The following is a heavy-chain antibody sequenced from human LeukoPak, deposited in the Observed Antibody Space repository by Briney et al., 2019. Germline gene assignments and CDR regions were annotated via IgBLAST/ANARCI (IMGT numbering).Heavy chain of an antibody. CDR3: ARLLDTAMADY. J-gene: IGHJ4*02. V-gene: IGHV3-53*01. D-gene: IGHD5-18*01. Sequence: GGSLRLSCAASGFTVSSNYMSWVRQAPGRGLEWVSVIYSGGSTYYADSVKGRFTISRDNSKNTLYLQMNSLRAEDTAVYYCARLLDTAMADYWGQGTLVTVSS. CDR1: GFTVSSNY. CDR2: IYSGGST.